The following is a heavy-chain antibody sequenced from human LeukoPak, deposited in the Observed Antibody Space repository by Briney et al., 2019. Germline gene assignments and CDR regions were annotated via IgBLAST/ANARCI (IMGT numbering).Heavy chain of an antibody. CDR1: GGTFSSYA. CDR2: IIPILGIA. J-gene: IGHJ4*02. Sequence: SVEVSCKASGGTFSSYAISWVRQAPGQGLEWMGRIIPILGIANYAQKFQGRVTITADKSTSTAYMELSSLRSEDTAVYYCAREGLTYYYDSSGYYPYWGQGTLVTVSS. V-gene: IGHV1-69*04. CDR3: AREGLTYYYDSSGYYPY. D-gene: IGHD3-22*01.